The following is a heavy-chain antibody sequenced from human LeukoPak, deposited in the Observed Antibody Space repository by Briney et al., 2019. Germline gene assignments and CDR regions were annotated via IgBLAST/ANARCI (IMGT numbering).Heavy chain of an antibody. CDR2: INPNSGGT. D-gene: IGHD3-16*02. J-gene: IGHJ5*02. V-gene: IGHV1-2*02. CDR1: GYTFTGYY. CDR3: ARDHYDYVWGSYRRNWFDP. Sequence: ASVKVSCKASGYTFTGYYMHWVRQAPGQGLEWMGWINPNSGGTNYAQKFQGRVTMTRDTSISTAYMELSRLRSEDTAVYYCARDHYDYVWGSYRRNWFDPWGQGTLVTVSS.